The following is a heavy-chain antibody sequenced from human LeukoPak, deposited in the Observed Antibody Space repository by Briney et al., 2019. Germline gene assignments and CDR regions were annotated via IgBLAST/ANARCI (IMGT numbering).Heavy chain of an antibody. CDR2: INHSGST. CDR1: GGSFSGYY. J-gene: IGHJ5*02. CDR3: ARGCPTLRFLEWLAGGVRFDP. V-gene: IGHV4-34*01. D-gene: IGHD3-3*01. Sequence: SETLSLTCAVYGGSFSGYYWSWIRQPPGKGLEWIGEINHSGSTNYNPSLKSRVTISVDTSKNQFSLKLSSVTAADTAVYYCARGCPTLRFLEWLAGGVRFDPWGQGTLVTVSS.